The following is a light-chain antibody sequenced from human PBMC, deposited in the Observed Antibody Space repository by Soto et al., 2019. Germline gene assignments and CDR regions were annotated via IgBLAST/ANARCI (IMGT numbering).Light chain of an antibody. CDR3: QQYDTLPFT. J-gene: IGKJ3*01. V-gene: IGKV1-33*01. Sequence: DIQMPQSPSSLSASVGDRVTITCQASQDISNYLNWYQQKPGKAPKLLIYDAANLEPGVPSRFSGSGSGTYVTFTIRSLQPEDIATYYCQQYDTLPFTFGPGTKVDIK. CDR2: DAA. CDR1: QDISNY.